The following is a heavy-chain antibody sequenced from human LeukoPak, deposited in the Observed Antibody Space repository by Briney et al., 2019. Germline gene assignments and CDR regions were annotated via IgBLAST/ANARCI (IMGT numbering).Heavy chain of an antibody. V-gene: IGHV1-2*06. CDR1: GYTFTGYY. J-gene: IGHJ6*04. CDR3: ARDHPRVPAADVDV. D-gene: IGHD2-2*01. Sequence: ASVKVSCKASGYTFTGYYMHWVRQAPGQGLEWMGRINPNSGGTNYAQKFQGRVTMTRDTSISTAYMELSRLRSDDTAVYYCARDHPRVPAADVDVWGKGTTVTVSS. CDR2: INPNSGGT.